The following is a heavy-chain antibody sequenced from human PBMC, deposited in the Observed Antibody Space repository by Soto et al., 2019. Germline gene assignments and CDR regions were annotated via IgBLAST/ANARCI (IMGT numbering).Heavy chain of an antibody. V-gene: IGHV4-30-2*01. CDR3: ARGQLLPDD. CDR1: GGSISSGGYS. CDR2: IYHSGST. D-gene: IGHD2-15*01. J-gene: IGHJ4*02. Sequence: TLSLTCAVSGGSISSGGYSWSWIRQPPGKGLEWIGYIYHSGSTYYNPSLKSRVTMSVDTSKNQFSLKLSSVTAVDTAVYYCARGQLLPDDWGQGTLVTVSS.